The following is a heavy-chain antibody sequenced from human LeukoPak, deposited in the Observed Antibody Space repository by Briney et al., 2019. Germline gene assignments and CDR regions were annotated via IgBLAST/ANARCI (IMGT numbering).Heavy chain of an antibody. CDR1: GGTFSSYA. J-gene: IGHJ5*02. Sequence: VASVKISCKASGGTFSSYAISWVRQAPGQGLEWMGWINPNSGGTNYAQKFQGRVTMTRDTSISTAYMELSSLRSDDTAVYYCARGRLAAAVYWFDPWGQGTLVTVSS. V-gene: IGHV1-2*02. D-gene: IGHD6-13*01. CDR3: ARGRLAAAVYWFDP. CDR2: INPNSGGT.